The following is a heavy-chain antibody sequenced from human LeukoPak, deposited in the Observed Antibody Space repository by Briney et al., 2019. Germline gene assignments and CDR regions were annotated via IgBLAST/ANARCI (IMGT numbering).Heavy chain of an antibody. CDR1: GGSISSGGYY. V-gene: IGHV4-31*03. CDR2: IYYSGST. D-gene: IGHD2-2*01. CDR3: ARDLVVPAAPRPYYYGMDV. J-gene: IGHJ6*02. Sequence: PSETLSLTCTVSGGSISSGGYYWSWIRQHPGKGLEWIGYIYYSGSTCYNPSLKSRVTISVDTSKNQFSLKLSSVTAADTAVYYCARDLVVPAAPRPYYYGMDVWGQGTTVTVSS.